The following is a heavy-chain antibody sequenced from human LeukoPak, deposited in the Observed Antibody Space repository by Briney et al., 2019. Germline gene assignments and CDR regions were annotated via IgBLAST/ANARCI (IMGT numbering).Heavy chain of an antibody. CDR3: ARVGYSYGYLLRYYFDY. V-gene: IGHV1-46*01. J-gene: IGHJ4*02. CDR2: INPSGGST. Sequence: ASVKVSCKASGYTFTSYYMRWVRQAPGQGLEWMGIINPSGGSTSYAQKFQGRVTMTRDTSTSTVYMELSSLRSEDTAVYYCARVGYSYGYLLRYYFDYWGQGTLVTVSS. CDR1: GYTFTSYY. D-gene: IGHD5-18*01.